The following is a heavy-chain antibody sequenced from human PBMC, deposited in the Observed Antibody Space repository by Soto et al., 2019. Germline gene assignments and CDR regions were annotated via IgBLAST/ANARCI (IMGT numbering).Heavy chain of an antibody. CDR3: AKPTGISSTLYYYYGLDV. V-gene: IGHV3-23*01. Sequence: EVQLLESGGGLVQPGGSLSLSCAASGFTFSTYAMTWVRQAPGKGLEWVSAISGSGGTTYYADSVKGRFTISRDNSKNTRYLQMIGLGAEDTAVYYCAKPTGISSTLYYYYGLDVWGQGTTVTVSS. D-gene: IGHD3-10*01. CDR1: GFTFSTYA. CDR2: ISGSGGTT. J-gene: IGHJ6*02.